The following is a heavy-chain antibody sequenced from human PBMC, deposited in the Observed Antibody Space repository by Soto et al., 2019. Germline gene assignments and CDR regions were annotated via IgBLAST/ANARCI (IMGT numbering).Heavy chain of an antibody. J-gene: IGHJ6*02. CDR1: GVTCQSYA. CDR3: AKVGSDYYYGMDV. Sequence: GGSLRLSCVASGVTCQSYAMSWVRQAPGRGLEWLTAISGSATYTYYGESVKGRFTISRDNSNNTLFLHMNSLTAEDTALYYCAKVGSDYYYGMDVWGQGTTVTVSS. CDR2: ISGSATYT. V-gene: IGHV3-23*01. D-gene: IGHD3-10*01.